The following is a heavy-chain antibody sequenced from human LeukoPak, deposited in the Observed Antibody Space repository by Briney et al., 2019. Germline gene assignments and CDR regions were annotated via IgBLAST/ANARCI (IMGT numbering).Heavy chain of an antibody. J-gene: IGHJ4*02. CDR2: IYISGST. CDR1: GGSIISYY. CDR3: AGSLNYYYDSSGSFDY. Sequence: WETLSLTCTVSGGSIISYYWRWIRQPAGKGLEWIGRIYISGSTNYNPSLKSRVTMSVDTSKNQFSLKLSSVTAADTAVYCCAGSLNYYYDSSGSFDYWGQGTLVTVSS. V-gene: IGHV4-4*07. D-gene: IGHD3-22*01.